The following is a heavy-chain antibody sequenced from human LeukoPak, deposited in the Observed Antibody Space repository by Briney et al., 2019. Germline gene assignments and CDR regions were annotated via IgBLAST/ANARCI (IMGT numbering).Heavy chain of an antibody. CDR3: AADGMNYGDFDY. Sequence: VKVSCKASGFTFNSSAMQWVRQARGQRLEWRGWIVVGSGNTNYAQKFQERVTITRDMSTSTAYMELSSLRSEATAVYYCAADGMNYGDFDYWGQRTLVTVSS. V-gene: IGHV1-58*02. D-gene: IGHD4-17*01. CDR1: GFTFNSSA. J-gene: IGHJ4*02. CDR2: IVVGSGNT.